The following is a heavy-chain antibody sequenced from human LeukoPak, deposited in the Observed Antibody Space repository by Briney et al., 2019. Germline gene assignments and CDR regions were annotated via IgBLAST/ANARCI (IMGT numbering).Heavy chain of an antibody. CDR1: GYSISSGYY. CDR2: IYHSGST. D-gene: IGHD6-19*01. V-gene: IGHV4-38-2*02. J-gene: IGHJ3*02. Sequence: SETLSLTCTVSGYSISSGYYWGWIRQPPGKGLEWIGSIYHSGSTYYNPSLKSRVTISVDTSKNQFSLKLSSVTAADTAVYYCATTSQWLVPGAFDIWGQGTMVTVSS. CDR3: ATTSQWLVPGAFDI.